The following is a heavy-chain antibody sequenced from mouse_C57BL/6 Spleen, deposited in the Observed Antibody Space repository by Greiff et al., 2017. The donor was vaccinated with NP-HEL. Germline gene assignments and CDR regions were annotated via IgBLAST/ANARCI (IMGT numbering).Heavy chain of an antibody. CDR3: ARSPGYYGSTYFDY. CDR1: GYAFSSSW. CDR2: IYPGDGDT. Sequence: VQLQQSGPELVKPGASVKISCKASGYAFSSSWMNWVKQRPGKGLEWIGRIYPGDGDTNYNGKFKGKATLTADKSSSTAYMQLSSLTSEDSAVYFCARSPGYYGSTYFDYWGQGTTLTVSS. D-gene: IGHD1-1*01. V-gene: IGHV1-82*01. J-gene: IGHJ2*01.